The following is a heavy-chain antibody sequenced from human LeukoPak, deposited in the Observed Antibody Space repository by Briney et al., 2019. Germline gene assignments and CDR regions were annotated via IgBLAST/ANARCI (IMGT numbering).Heavy chain of an antibody. CDR2: IFYSGTT. D-gene: IGHD2-15*01. CDR3: ARDRGYCSGGSCYSVGRFDY. CDR1: GVSISSGDY. Sequence: PSQTLSLTCTVSGVSISSGDYWTWIRQHPGKDLEWIGSIFYSGTTYYNPSLKSRVTISVDTSKNQFSLNLSSVTAADTAVYYCARDRGYCSGGSCYSVGRFDYWGQGTLVTASS. J-gene: IGHJ4*02. V-gene: IGHV4-31*03.